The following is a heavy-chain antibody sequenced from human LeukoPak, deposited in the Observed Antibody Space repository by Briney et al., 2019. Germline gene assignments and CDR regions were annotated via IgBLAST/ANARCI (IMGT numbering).Heavy chain of an antibody. CDR1: GFTFSKYW. J-gene: IGHJ4*02. CDR3: ARDQPLTSTPGPDY. V-gene: IGHV3-74*01. CDR2: ITIDGSNT. Sequence: PGGSLRLSCAASGFTFSKYWMHWVRQAPGKGLVWVSRITIDGSNTSYADSVKGRFTISRDNAKNTLYLQMNSLRAEDTAVYYCARDQPLTSTPGPDYWGQGTLVTVSS. D-gene: IGHD2-8*02.